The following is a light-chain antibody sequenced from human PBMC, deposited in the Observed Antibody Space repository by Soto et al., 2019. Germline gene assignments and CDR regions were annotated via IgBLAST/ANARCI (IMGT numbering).Light chain of an antibody. CDR2: DAS. CDR1: QSVSSY. V-gene: IGKV3-11*01. CDR3: QSAVT. Sequence: EIVLTQSPATLSLSPGERATLSCRASQSVSSYLAWYQQKPGQAPRLLIYDASNRATGIPARFSGSGSGTDFILTISSLESEDFAVYYCQSAVTFGGGTKVEIK. J-gene: IGKJ4*01.